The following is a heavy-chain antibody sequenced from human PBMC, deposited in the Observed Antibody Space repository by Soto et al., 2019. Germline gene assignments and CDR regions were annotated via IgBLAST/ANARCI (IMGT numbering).Heavy chain of an antibody. CDR2: IYHGGST. D-gene: IGHD6-13*01. J-gene: IGHJ4*02. CDR1: GYSISSGYY. Sequence: SETLSLTCAVSGYSISSGYYWGWIRQPPGKGLEWIGSIYHGGSTYYNPSLKSRVSISVDTSKNQFSLRLSSVTAADTAMYYCARRHSSSWYGLDYWGQGTLVTVSS. V-gene: IGHV4-38-2*01. CDR3: ARRHSSSWYGLDY.